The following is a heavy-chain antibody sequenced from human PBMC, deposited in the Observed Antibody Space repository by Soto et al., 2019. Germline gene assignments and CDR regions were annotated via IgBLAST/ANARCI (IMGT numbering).Heavy chain of an antibody. J-gene: IGHJ6*02. CDR1: GGTFSSYA. CDR2: IIPIFGTA. V-gene: IGHV1-69*13. Sequence: GASVKVSCKASGGTFSSYAISWVRQAPGQGLEWMGGIIPIFGTANYAQKFQGRVTITADESTSTAYMELSSLRSEDTAVYYCGSYYGYYGMDVRGQGTTVTVSS. CDR3: GSYYGYYGMDV.